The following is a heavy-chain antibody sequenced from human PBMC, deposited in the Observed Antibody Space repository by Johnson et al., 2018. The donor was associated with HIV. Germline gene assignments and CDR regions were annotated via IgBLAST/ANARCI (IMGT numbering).Heavy chain of an antibody. Sequence: VQLAESGGTVVRPGGSLRLPCAASGFTFDDYGMSWVRQAPGKGLKWVCGINWNGNNTEYAESVKGRFTISRANPKNSLYLQMNSLRAEDTAVYYCAGRGWVDAFGFWGQGTIVTVSS. CDR3: AGRGWVDAFGF. J-gene: IGHJ3*01. V-gene: IGHV3-20*04. CDR1: GFTFDDYG. CDR2: INWNGNNT. D-gene: IGHD6-19*01.